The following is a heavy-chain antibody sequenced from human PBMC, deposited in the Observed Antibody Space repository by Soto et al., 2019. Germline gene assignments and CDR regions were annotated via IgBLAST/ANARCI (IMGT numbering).Heavy chain of an antibody. J-gene: IGHJ5*02. Sequence: SVKVSCKASGGTFSSYAISWVRQAPGQGLEWMGGIIPIFGTANYAQKFQGRVTITADKSTSTAYMELSSLRSEDTAVYYCARGKNNPNWFDPWGQGTLVTVSS. CDR1: GGTFSSYA. V-gene: IGHV1-69*06. D-gene: IGHD1-1*01. CDR3: ARGKNNPNWFDP. CDR2: IIPIFGTA.